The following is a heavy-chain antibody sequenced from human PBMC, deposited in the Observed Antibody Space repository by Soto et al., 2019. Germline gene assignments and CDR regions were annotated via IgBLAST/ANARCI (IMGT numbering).Heavy chain of an antibody. D-gene: IGHD3-10*01. J-gene: IGHJ4*02. Sequence: QVQLVQSGAEVKKPGSSVKVSCKASGGTFSSYTVSWVRQAPGQGLEWMGRIVPILGVPNYAQRFQGRVTITADKGTNTAYIVLSSLSSPDTAVYYSARDRNADGSGSTIDYWGQGTLVTVSS. CDR1: GGTFSSYT. V-gene: IGHV1-69*02. CDR3: ARDRNADGSGSTIDY. CDR2: IVPILGVP.